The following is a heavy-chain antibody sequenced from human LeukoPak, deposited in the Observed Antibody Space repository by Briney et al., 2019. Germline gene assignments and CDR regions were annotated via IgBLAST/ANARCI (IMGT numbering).Heavy chain of an antibody. Sequence: PSGTLSLTCAVSGGSISSNNWCNWVRQPPGKGLEWIGEIYHSGSTNYNPSLKSRVTMSVDTSKNQFSLKLSSVTAADTAVYYCARGPHYALGIYFDYWGQGTLVTVSS. CDR1: GGSISSNNW. J-gene: IGHJ4*02. V-gene: IGHV4-4*02. D-gene: IGHD7-27*01. CDR2: IYHSGST. CDR3: ARGPHYALGIYFDY.